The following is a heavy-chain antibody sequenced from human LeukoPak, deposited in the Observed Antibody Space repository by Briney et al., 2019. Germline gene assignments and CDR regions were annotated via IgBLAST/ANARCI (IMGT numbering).Heavy chain of an antibody. J-gene: IGHJ4*02. CDR3: ARESNGDYLHY. Sequence: GGSLRISCAASGFTFSSYAMHWVRQAPGKGLEWVAVISYDGSNKYYADSVKGRFTISRDNSKNTLYLQMNSLRAEDTAVYYCARESNGDYLHYWGQGTLVTVSS. D-gene: IGHD4-17*01. CDR1: GFTFSSYA. V-gene: IGHV3-30*04. CDR2: ISYDGSNK.